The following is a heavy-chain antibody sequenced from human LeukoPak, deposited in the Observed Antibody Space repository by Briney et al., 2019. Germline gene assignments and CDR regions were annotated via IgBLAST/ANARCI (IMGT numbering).Heavy chain of an antibody. CDR3: ARVGDLFGAHRVRGLPPDYYYMDV. Sequence: PGGSLRLSCAASGFTFSSYEMNWVRQSPGKGLEWIGEINHSGSSTYNPSLKSRVIISVDTSKNQFSLRLTSVTAADTGVYYSARVGDLFGAHRVRGLPPDYYYMDVWGKGTMVTVSS. CDR2: INHSGSS. V-gene: IGHV4-34*01. CDR1: GFTFSSYE. J-gene: IGHJ6*03. D-gene: IGHD3-10*01.